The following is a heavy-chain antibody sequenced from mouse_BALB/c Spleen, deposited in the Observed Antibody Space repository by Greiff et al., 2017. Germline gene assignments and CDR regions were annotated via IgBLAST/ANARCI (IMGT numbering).Heavy chain of an antibody. J-gene: IGHJ3*01. V-gene: IGHV1S56*01. CDR3: ARREGLGREFAY. CDR2: IYPGDGST. Sequence: VQLKESGPELVKPGASVKMSCKASGYTFTSYYIHWVKQRPGQGLEWIGWIYPGDGSTKYNEKFKGKTTLTADKSSSTAYMLLSSLTSEDSAIYFCARREGLGREFAYWGQGTLVTVSA. D-gene: IGHD4-1*01. CDR1: GYTFTSYY.